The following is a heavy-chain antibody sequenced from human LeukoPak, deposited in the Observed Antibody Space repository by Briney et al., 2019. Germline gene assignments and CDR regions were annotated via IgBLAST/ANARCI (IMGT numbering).Heavy chain of an antibody. J-gene: IGHJ3*02. Sequence: GGSLRLSCAASGFTFSSYSMNWVRQAPGKGLEWVSVIYSGGSTYYADSVKGRFTISRDNSKNTLYLQMNSLRAEDTAVYYCATSDRTAFGAFDIWGQGTMVTVSS. D-gene: IGHD2-21*02. CDR3: ATSDRTAFGAFDI. CDR2: IYSGGST. V-gene: IGHV3-53*01. CDR1: GFTFSSYS.